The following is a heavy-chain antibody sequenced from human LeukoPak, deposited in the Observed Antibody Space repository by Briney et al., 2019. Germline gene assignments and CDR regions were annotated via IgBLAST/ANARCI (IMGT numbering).Heavy chain of an antibody. D-gene: IGHD2-2*01. CDR2: IIPTFGTA. CDR3: ARREVGYCSSTSCYSHAFDI. Sequence: ASVKVSCKASGGTFSSYAISWVRQAPGQGLEWMGGIIPTFGTANYAQKFQGRVTITADESTSTAYMELSSLRSEDTAVYYCARREVGYCSSTSCYSHAFDIWGQGTMVTVSS. CDR1: GGTFSSYA. V-gene: IGHV1-69*01. J-gene: IGHJ3*02.